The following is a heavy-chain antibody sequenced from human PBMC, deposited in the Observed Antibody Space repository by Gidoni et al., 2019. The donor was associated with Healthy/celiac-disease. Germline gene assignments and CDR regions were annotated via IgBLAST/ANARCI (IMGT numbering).Heavy chain of an antibody. CDR1: GFTFDDYD. Sequence: EVQLVESGGGLVQPGRSLRPSCAASGFTFDDYDMHWVRQAPGKGLEWVSGISWNSGSIGYADSVKGRFTISRDNAKNSLYLQMNSLRAEDTALYYCAKDIGPYYGMDVWGQGTTVTVSS. CDR2: ISWNSGSI. CDR3: AKDIGPYYGMDV. V-gene: IGHV3-9*01. J-gene: IGHJ6*02.